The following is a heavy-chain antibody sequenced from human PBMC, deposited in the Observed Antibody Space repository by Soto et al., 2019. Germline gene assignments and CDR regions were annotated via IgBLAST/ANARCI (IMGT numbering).Heavy chain of an antibody. CDR3: ARSDCTGAYCYSWPFNYGVDV. V-gene: IGHV3-33*08. CDR1: GFTFNTYG. J-gene: IGHJ6*02. D-gene: IGHD2-21*02. CDR2: IWYAGSNK. Sequence: RGSLRLSCTTSGFTFNTYGMHWVRQAPGKGLEWVAIIWYAGSNKYYADSVKGRFTISRDNSKNTLYLQMNSLRAEDTALYYCARSDCTGAYCYSWPFNYGVDVWGQGTTVTVSS.